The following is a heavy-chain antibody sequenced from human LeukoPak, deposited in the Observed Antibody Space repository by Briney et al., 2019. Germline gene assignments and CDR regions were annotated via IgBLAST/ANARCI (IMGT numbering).Heavy chain of an antibody. Sequence: GPTLVNPTQTLPLTCTFSGFSLGTSGVGVGWIRQPPGKALEWLALIYWNDDKRYSPSLKSRLTITKDTSKNQVVLTMTNMDPVDTATYYCAHSGTVTTPHDAFDIWGQGTMVTVSS. V-gene: IGHV2-5*01. CDR1: GFSLGTSGVG. D-gene: IGHD4-17*01. CDR3: AHSGTVTTPHDAFDI. CDR2: IYWNDDK. J-gene: IGHJ3*02.